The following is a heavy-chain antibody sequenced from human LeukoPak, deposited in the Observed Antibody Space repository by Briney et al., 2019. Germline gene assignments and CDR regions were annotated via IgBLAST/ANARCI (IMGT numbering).Heavy chain of an antibody. V-gene: IGHV4-38-2*02. CDR1: GYSISSGYY. D-gene: IGHD3-3*01. CDR3: ARHNYYHFWSTLNWFDP. CDR2: IYHSGST. Sequence: SETLSLTCTVSGYSISSGYYWGWSRQPPGKGLEWIGSIYHSGSTYYNPSLKSRVTLSVDTSNNHFSLKLRSVTAADTAVYYCARHNYYHFWSTLNWFDPWGQGTLVTVSS. J-gene: IGHJ5*02.